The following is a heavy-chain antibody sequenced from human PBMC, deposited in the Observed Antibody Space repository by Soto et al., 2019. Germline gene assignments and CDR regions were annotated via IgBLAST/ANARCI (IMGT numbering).Heavy chain of an antibody. J-gene: IGHJ4*02. CDR3: ARTYYDILTGYYKEVYYFDY. CDR1: GGTFSSYA. V-gene: IGHV1-69*06. CDR2: IIPIFGTA. Sequence: GASVKVSCKASGGTFSSYAISWVRQAPGQGLEWMGGIIPIFGTANYAQKFQGRVTITADKSTSTAYMELSSLRSEDTAVYYCARTYYDILTGYYKEVYYFDYWGQGTLVTVSS. D-gene: IGHD3-9*01.